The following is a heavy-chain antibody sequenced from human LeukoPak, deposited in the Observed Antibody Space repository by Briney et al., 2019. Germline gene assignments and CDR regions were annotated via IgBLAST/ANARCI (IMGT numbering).Heavy chain of an antibody. Sequence: SETLSLTCTVSGGSMNTYFWSWIRQPPGKGLEWIGHIHYSGSTNYNPSLESRVTISVDTSKNHFSLKLTSVTAADTAVYYCARRGFSSGFYYFDYWGQGTLVTVSS. V-gene: IGHV4-59*08. J-gene: IGHJ4*02. CDR2: IHYSGST. CDR1: GGSMNTYF. CDR3: ARRGFSSGFYYFDY. D-gene: IGHD6-19*01.